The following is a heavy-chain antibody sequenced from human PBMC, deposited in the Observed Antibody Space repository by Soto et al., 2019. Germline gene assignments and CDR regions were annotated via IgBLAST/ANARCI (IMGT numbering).Heavy chain of an antibody. CDR3: ARATRSDCSSTSCIYYYYYGMDV. D-gene: IGHD2-2*01. CDR2: ISAYNGNT. V-gene: IGHV1-18*04. CDR1: GYTFTSYG. Sequence: GASVKVSCKASGYTFTSYGISWVRQAPGQGLEWMGWISAYNGNTNYAQKLQGRVTMTTDTSTSTAYMELRSLRSDDTAVYYCARATRSDCSSTSCIYYYYYGMDVWGQGTTVTVSS. J-gene: IGHJ6*02.